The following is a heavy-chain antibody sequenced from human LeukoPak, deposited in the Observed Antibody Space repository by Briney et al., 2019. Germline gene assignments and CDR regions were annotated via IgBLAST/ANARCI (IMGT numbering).Heavy chain of an antibody. Sequence: GGSLRLSCAASGFTFSSYSMNWFRQAPGKGLEWVSSISSSSSYIYYADSVKGRFTISRDNAKNSLYLQMNSLRAEDTAVYYCARDKGRYCSSTSCSHNWFDPWGQGTLVTVSS. CDR3: ARDKGRYCSSTSCSHNWFDP. J-gene: IGHJ5*02. D-gene: IGHD2-2*01. CDR2: ISSSSSYI. V-gene: IGHV3-21*01. CDR1: GFTFSSYS.